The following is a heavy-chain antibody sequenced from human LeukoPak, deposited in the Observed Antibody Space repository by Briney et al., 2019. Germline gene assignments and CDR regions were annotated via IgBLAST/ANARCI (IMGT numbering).Heavy chain of an antibody. CDR2: IYSGGSC. Sequence: GGSLRLSCAASGFTVSSNYMSWVRQAPGKGLEWVSGIYSGGSCAYADSVKGRFTISRDNSKNTLYLQMNSLRAEDTAVYYCAIGSPMIRRFFDYWGQGTLVTVSS. J-gene: IGHJ4*02. CDR3: AIGSPMIRRFFDY. D-gene: IGHD3-16*01. CDR1: GFTVSSNY. V-gene: IGHV3-66*01.